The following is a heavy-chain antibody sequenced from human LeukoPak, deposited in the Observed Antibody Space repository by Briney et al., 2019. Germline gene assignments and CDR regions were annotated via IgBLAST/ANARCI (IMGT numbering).Heavy chain of an antibody. CDR2: INPNSGGT. CDR3: ARANSENAFDI. Sequence: VSVKVSCQASGYAFTAYHIHWVRQAPGQGLEWMGRINPNSGGTNYAQKFQGRVTMTRDTSISTVDMELSRLRSDDTAVYYCARANSENAFDIWGQGTMVTVSS. D-gene: IGHD1-26*01. CDR1: GYAFTAYH. J-gene: IGHJ3*02. V-gene: IGHV1-2*06.